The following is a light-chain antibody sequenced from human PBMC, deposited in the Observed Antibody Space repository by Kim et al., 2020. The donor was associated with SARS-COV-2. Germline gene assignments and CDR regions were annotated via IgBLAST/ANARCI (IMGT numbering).Light chain of an antibody. J-gene: IGKJ2*01. CDR2: AAS. V-gene: IGKV1-9*01. Sequence: DIQLTQSPSFLSASVGDRVTITCRASQGISSYLAWYQQKPGRAPKLLISAASTLQSGVPSRFSGSGSGTEFTLTISSLQPEDFATYYCQQLNSYPHTFGQGTKLEI. CDR1: QGISSY. CDR3: QQLNSYPHT.